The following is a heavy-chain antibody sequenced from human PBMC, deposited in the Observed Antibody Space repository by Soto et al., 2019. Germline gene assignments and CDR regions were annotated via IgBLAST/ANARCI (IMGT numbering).Heavy chain of an antibody. D-gene: IGHD3-9*01. CDR3: ARDGGYDILTGLVGYYGRDV. CDR1: VGTFSSYA. CDR2: IIPIFGTA. Sequence: SVKVYCNASVGTFSSYAISWVRQAPGQGLEWMGGIIPIFGTANYAQKFQGRVTITADKSTSTAYMELSSLRSEDTAVYYCARDGGYDILTGLVGYYGRDVWGQGTTVTVSS. V-gene: IGHV1-69*06. J-gene: IGHJ6*02.